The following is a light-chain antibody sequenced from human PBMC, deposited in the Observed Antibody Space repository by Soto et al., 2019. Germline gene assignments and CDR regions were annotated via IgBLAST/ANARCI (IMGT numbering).Light chain of an antibody. CDR3: HQSFSTPHT. Sequence: DIQMTQSPSSLSASVGDRVTITCRASQDITSYLNWYQHLPGKAPKLLIYSASSLQSGVPSRFSGSGSGTDFTLTINTLQPEDFATYYCHQSFSTPHTFGQGTKVDIK. CDR1: QDITSY. CDR2: SAS. J-gene: IGKJ2*01. V-gene: IGKV1-39*01.